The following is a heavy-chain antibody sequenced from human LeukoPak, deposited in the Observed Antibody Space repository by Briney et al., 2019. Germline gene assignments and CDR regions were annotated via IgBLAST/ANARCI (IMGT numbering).Heavy chain of an antibody. D-gene: IGHD3-22*01. Sequence: ASVKVSCKASGYTFTSYYTHWVRQAPGQGLEWMGIINPSGGSTNYAQKFQGRVTMTRDMSTSTVYMELSSLRSEDTAVYYCARGNYYDNSGYLNWFDPWGQGTLVTVSS. CDR3: ARGNYYDNSGYLNWFDP. CDR2: INPSGGST. J-gene: IGHJ5*02. V-gene: IGHV1-46*01. CDR1: GYTFTSYY.